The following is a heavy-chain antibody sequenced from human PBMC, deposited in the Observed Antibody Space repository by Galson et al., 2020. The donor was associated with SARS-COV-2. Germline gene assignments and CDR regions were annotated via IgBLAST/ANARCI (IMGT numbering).Heavy chain of an antibody. CDR2: INHSGST. V-gene: IGHV4-34*01. Sequence: SETLSLTCAVYGGSFSGYYWSWIRQPPGKGLEWIGEINHSGSTNYNPSLKSRVTISVDTSKNQFSLKLSSVTAADTAVYYCARDSLDIVVVPAASYGMDVWGQGTTVTVSS. CDR3: ARDSLDIVVVPAASYGMDV. J-gene: IGHJ6*02. D-gene: IGHD2-2*03. CDR1: GGSFSGYY.